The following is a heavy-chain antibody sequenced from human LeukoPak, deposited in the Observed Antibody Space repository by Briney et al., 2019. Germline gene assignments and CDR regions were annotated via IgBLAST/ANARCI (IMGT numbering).Heavy chain of an antibody. J-gene: IGHJ4*02. CDR2: IKQDGSEK. D-gene: IGHD5-18*01. CDR1: GFTSSSYW. CDR3: ATGSGYSYG. Sequence: GGSLRLSCAASGFTSSSYWMSWVRQAPGKGLEWVANIKQDGSEKYYVDSVKGRFTISRDNAKNSLYLQMNSLRAEDTAVYYCATGSGYSYGWGQGTLVTVSS. V-gene: IGHV3-7*03.